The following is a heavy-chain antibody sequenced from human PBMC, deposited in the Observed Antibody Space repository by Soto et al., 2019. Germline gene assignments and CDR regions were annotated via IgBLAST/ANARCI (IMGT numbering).Heavy chain of an antibody. Sequence: VQLQESGPGLVKPSQTLSLTCTVSGGSISSGGYYWSWIRQHPGKGLEWVSGISGSGGSAYHANSVKGRFSISRDNSKNTLFLQMDSLRADDTAIYYCAKRRAMGATGAFDIWGPGTMVTVSS. CDR3: AKRRAMGATGAFDI. V-gene: IGHV3-23*01. J-gene: IGHJ3*02. CDR1: GGSISSGGYY. CDR2: ISGSGGSA. D-gene: IGHD1-26*01.